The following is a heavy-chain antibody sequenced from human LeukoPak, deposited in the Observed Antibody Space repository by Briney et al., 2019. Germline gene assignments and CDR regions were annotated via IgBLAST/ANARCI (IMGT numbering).Heavy chain of an antibody. D-gene: IGHD3-22*01. CDR3: ARDNDYYDSSGYYYALGY. CDR2: IIPILGIA. Sequence: ASVKVSCKASGYTFTSYDINWVRQAPGQGLEWMGRIIPILGIANYAQKFQGRVTITADKSTSTAYMELSSLRSEDTAVYYCARDNDYYDSSGYYYALGYWGQGTLVTVSS. J-gene: IGHJ4*02. V-gene: IGHV1-69*04. CDR1: GYTFTSYD.